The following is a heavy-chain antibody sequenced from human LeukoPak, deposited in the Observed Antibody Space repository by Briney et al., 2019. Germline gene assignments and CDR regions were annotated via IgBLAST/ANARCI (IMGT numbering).Heavy chain of an antibody. V-gene: IGHV4-59*01. CDR2: IYYSGST. CDR3: ARAWDVYYYYMDV. CDR1: GGSISSYY. Sequence: SETLSLTCTVSGGSISSYYWSWIRQPPGKGLEWIGYIYYSGSTNYNPSLKSRVTISVDTSKNQFSLKLSSVTAADTAVYYCARAWDVYYYYMDVWGKGTTVTISS. D-gene: IGHD1-26*01. J-gene: IGHJ6*03.